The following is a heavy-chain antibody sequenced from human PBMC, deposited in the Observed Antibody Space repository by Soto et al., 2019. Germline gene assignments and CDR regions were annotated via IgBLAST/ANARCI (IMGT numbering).Heavy chain of an antibody. CDR3: AKDPTAGEKVWFQGLRDDAFDI. CDR2: IADDGSNK. V-gene: IGHV3-30*18. Sequence: QVQLVESGGGVVQPGRSLRLSCAASGFTFSSYGMHWVRQAPGKGLEWVAVIADDGSNKYYADSVKGRFTISRDNSKNTLYLQMNSLRGEDTAVYYCAKDPTAGEKVWFQGLRDDAFDIWGQGTMVTVSS. CDR1: GFTFSSYG. J-gene: IGHJ3*02. D-gene: IGHD3-10*01.